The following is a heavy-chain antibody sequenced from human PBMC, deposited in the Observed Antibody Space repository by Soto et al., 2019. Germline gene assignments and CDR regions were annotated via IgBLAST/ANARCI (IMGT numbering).Heavy chain of an antibody. J-gene: IGHJ5*02. Sequence: GGSLRLSCAASGFSFSNYWMNWVRQAPGKGLEWVAIIKQDGSEKHYVDSVEGRFTISRDNSKSTVYLELNNLSAEDTAVYHCAKNQGVELVPLATVDWFDPWGQGSVVTVSS. CDR3: AKNQGVELVPLATVDWFDP. V-gene: IGHV3-7*03. D-gene: IGHD1-26*01. CDR2: IKQDGSEK. CDR1: GFSFSNYW.